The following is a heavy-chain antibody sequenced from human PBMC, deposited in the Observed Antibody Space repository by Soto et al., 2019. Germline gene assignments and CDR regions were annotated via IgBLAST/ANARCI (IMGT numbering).Heavy chain of an antibody. CDR1: GFSLTTSGVG. Sequence: QITLNESGPTVVRPTETLTLTCRFSGFSLTTSGVGVGWIRQSPGKAPEWLALIYWDDDKRYSASLKSRLTITKDTSKHQVVLTVSDLDPTDTATYYCAHRVLRTVFGLVTTTAIYFDFWGQGTPVALSS. J-gene: IGHJ4*02. D-gene: IGHD3-3*01. CDR2: IYWDDDK. CDR3: AHRVLRTVFGLVTTTAIYFDF. V-gene: IGHV2-5*02.